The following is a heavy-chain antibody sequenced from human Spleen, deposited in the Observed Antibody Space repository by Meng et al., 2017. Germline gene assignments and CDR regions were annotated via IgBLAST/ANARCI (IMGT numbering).Heavy chain of an antibody. V-gene: IGHV1-2*06. CDR3: ARDEDISAAGKLFGDY. CDR2: INPKSGDT. Sequence: QLVRSGSELKKPVAAVNVSFKPSGYNFPDYYIHWVRRAPGQGLEWMGRINPKSGDTHYAQRFQGRVTMTGDTSISTAYMELSGLRSDDTAMYYCARDEDISAAGKLFGDYWGQGTLVTVSS. CDR1: GYNFPDYY. D-gene: IGHD6-13*01. J-gene: IGHJ4*02.